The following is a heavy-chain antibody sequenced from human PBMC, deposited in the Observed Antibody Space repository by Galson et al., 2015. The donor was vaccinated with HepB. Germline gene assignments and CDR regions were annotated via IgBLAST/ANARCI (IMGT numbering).Heavy chain of an antibody. J-gene: IGHJ3*02. Sequence: QSGAEVKKPGESLKISCKGSGYSFTIYWIGWVRQMPGKGLEWMGIINPGDSDTRYSPSFQGQVTISADRSISTAYLQWSSLQASDAAVYYCAGPRCSGTYDHDAFDIWGQGTMVTVSS. D-gene: IGHD1-26*01. CDR2: INPGDSDT. CDR1: GYSFTIYW. V-gene: IGHV5-51*03. CDR3: AGPRCSGTYDHDAFDI.